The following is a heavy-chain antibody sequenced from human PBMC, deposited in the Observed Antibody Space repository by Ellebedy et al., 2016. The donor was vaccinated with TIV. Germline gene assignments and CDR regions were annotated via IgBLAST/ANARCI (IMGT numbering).Heavy chain of an antibody. CDR3: ARRSYYYDSCGHYYDF. V-gene: IGHV3-11*01. D-gene: IGHD3-22*01. J-gene: IGHJ4*02. CDR2: ISSSGSTI. Sequence: GGSLRLSCAASGFAFSDYYMSWIRQAPGKGLEWVSYISSSGSTIYYADSVKGRFTISRDNAKNSLYLQMNSLRAEDTAVYSCARRSYYYDSCGHYYDFWGQGTLVTVSS. CDR1: GFAFSDYY.